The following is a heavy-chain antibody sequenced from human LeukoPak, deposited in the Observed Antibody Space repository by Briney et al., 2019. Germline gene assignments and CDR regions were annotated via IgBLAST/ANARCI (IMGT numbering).Heavy chain of an antibody. CDR1: GGTFSSYA. CDR2: IIPIFGTA. CDR3: ARSQQSSRWLYPYYFDY. D-gene: IGHD3-16*02. Sequence: SVKVSCKASGGTFSSYAIRWVRQAPGQGLEWMGGIIPIFGTANYAQKFQGRVTITTDESTSTAYMELSSLRSEDTAVYYCARSQQSSRWLYPYYFDYWGQGTLVTVSS. V-gene: IGHV1-69*05. J-gene: IGHJ4*02.